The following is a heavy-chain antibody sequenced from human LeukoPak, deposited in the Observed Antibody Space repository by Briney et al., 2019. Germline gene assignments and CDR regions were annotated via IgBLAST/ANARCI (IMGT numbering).Heavy chain of an antibody. CDR3: AKKGPTVTHALYYYYYYYMDV. CDR1: GFTFSSYA. J-gene: IGHJ6*03. V-gene: IGHV3-23*01. CDR2: IRGSGGST. Sequence: TGGSLRLYCAASGFTFSSYAMSWVPQAPGKGLEGVSAIRGSGGSTYYADSVKGRFTISRDNSKNTLYLQMNSLRAEDTAVYYCAKKGPTVTHALYYYYYYYMDVWGKGTTVTVSS. D-gene: IGHD4-11*01.